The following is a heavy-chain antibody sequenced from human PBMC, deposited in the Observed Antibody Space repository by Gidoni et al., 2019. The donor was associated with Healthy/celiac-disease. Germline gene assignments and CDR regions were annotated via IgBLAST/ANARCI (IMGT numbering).Heavy chain of an antibody. D-gene: IGHD1-26*01. CDR2: ISWNSGSI. V-gene: IGHV3-9*01. CDR3: AKDTRVGAQT. Sequence: EVQLVESGGGWVQPGRSLRLSCAASGFTFDDYAMHWVRQAPGKGLEWVSGISWNSGSIGYADSVKGRFTISRDNAKNSLYLQMNSLRAEDTALYYCAKDTRVGAQTWGQGTLVTVSS. J-gene: IGHJ4*02. CDR1: GFTFDDYA.